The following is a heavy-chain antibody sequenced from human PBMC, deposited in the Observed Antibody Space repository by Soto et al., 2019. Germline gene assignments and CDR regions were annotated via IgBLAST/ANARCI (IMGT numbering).Heavy chain of an antibody. D-gene: IGHD1-26*01. CDR1: EYTFNRHY. Sequence: QVQLVQSGAEVRKPGASVKVSCKASEYTFNRHYIQWVRQAPGQGLEWMGMIDPSGGDTNYAKKFQGRVTLTSDTSTSTVYMELSSLRSEDTAVYYCAKRRGVGLTRSSFDYWGPGTLVIVSS. CDR2: IDPSGGDT. CDR3: AKRRGVGLTRSSFDY. J-gene: IGHJ4*02. V-gene: IGHV1-46*02.